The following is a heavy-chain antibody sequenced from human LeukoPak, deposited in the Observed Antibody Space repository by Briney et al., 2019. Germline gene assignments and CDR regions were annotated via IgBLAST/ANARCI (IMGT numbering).Heavy chain of an antibody. CDR1: GYTFTSHD. Sequence: GASVKVSCKASGYTFTSHDINWVRQATGQGLELRGWMNPNSGNTGYAQKFQGRVTMTSNTSISTAYMELSSLRSEDTAVYYCARDNGGTAMAYYYYYYMDVWGKGTTVTISS. D-gene: IGHD5-18*01. J-gene: IGHJ6*03. CDR3: ARDNGGTAMAYYYYYYMDV. V-gene: IGHV1-8*01. CDR2: MNPNSGNT.